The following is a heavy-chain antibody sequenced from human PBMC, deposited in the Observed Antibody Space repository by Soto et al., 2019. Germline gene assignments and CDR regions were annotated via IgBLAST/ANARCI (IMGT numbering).Heavy chain of an antibody. CDR2: IIPLFGTT. Sequence: QVQVVQSGVEVRRPGSSVKVSCKASGDTFKNCVISWVRQAPGQGLEWMGGIIPLFGTTDFAQRFQGRLKITTDESTTTAYMELSRLRSEDTATYYCAAELGFGKLSVVWGQGTTVIVS. CDR1: GDTFKNCV. CDR3: AAELGFGKLSVV. D-gene: IGHD3-10*01. J-gene: IGHJ6*02. V-gene: IGHV1-69*01.